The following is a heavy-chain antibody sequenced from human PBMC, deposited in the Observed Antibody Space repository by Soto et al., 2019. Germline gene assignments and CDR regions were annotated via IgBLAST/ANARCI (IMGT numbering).Heavy chain of an antibody. CDR3: GLEKDFWSGYALNPNDS. V-gene: IGHV1-18*01. D-gene: IGHD3-3*01. CDR2: ISAYNGNT. Sequence: ASVKVSCKASGYTFTSYGISWVRQAPGQGLEWMGWISAYNGNTNYAQKLQGRVTMTTDTSTSTAYMELRSLRSDDTAVYYCGLEKDFWSGYALNPNDSWGQGTLVNVS. J-gene: IGHJ4*02. CDR1: GYTFTSYG.